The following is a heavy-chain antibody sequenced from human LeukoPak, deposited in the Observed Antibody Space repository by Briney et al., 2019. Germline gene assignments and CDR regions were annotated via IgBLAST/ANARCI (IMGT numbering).Heavy chain of an antibody. V-gene: IGHV3-30*02. J-gene: IGHJ6*03. Sequence: GGSLRLSCAASGFTFSSYGMHWVRQAPGKGLEWVAFIRYDGSNKYYADSVKGRFTISRDNAKNSLYLQMNSLRAEDTAVYYCVRGSLASGVVVYYYYYLNVWGKGTTVTVSS. CDR1: GFTFSSYG. D-gene: IGHD3-3*01. CDR2: IRYDGSNK. CDR3: VRGSLASGVVVYYYYYLNV.